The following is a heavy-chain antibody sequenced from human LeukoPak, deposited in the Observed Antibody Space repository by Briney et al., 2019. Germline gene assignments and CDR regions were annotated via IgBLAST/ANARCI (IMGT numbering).Heavy chain of an antibody. CDR3: ARCSTCARSSGYYDAFDI. CDR1: GGYL. D-gene: IGHD3-22*01. V-gene: IGHV5-51*01. J-gene: IGHJ3*02. CDR2: IYPGASDI. Sequence: GESLKISCKDSGGYLIGWVREMPGTGLGGMGIIYPGASDIRYTPSRQGQVTISADGSFSTAYLQWSSLKAADTAMYYGARCSTCARSSGYYDAFDIWGQGTMVTVSS.